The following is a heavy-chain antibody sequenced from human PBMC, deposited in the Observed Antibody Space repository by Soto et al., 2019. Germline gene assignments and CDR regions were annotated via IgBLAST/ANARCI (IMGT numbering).Heavy chain of an antibody. J-gene: IGHJ4*02. Sequence: EVQLLESGGGFIQPGGSLRLSCAGSGFTFSSYAMSWVRQAPGKGLEWVSSISGSGGTTYYADSVKGRFTISRDHSKNTLYLQMNSLRAEDTAVYYCAKIWFGEFLPPDYWGQGTLVTVSS. V-gene: IGHV3-23*01. D-gene: IGHD3-10*01. CDR1: GFTFSSYA. CDR2: ISGSGGTT. CDR3: AKIWFGEFLPPDY.